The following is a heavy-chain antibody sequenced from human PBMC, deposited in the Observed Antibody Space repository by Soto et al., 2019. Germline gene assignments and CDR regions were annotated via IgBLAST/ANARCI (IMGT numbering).Heavy chain of an antibody. V-gene: IGHV3-23*01. J-gene: IGHJ4*02. CDR3: AKDLVHGNYFDY. D-gene: IGHD3-10*01. CDR1: GSTFNSYA. Sequence: GGSLRLSCAASGSTFNSYAMSWVRQAPGKGLEWVSTISRSGGSTYYADSVKGRFTISRDNSKNTLYLQMNSLRADDTAVYYCAKDLVHGNYFDYWGQGTQVTVSS. CDR2: ISRSGGST.